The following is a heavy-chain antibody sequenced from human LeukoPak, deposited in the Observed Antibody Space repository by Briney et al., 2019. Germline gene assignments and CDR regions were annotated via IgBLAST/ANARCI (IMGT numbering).Heavy chain of an antibody. CDR2: ISYDGSNK. D-gene: IGHD3-22*01. J-gene: IGHJ4*02. Sequence: GGSLRLSCAASGFTFSSYAMHWVRQAPGKGLEWVAVISYDGSNKYYADSVKGRFTISRDNSKNTLYLQMNSLRAEGTAVYYCARVTNYYDSSGYYYFDYWGQGTLVTVSS. V-gene: IGHV3-30-3*01. CDR3: ARVTNYYDSSGYYYFDY. CDR1: GFTFSSYA.